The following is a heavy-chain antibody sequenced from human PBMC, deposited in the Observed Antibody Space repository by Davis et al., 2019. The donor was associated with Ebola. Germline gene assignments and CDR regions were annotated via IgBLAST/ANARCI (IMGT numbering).Heavy chain of an antibody. Sequence: MPSETLSLTCAVSGGSISSSNWWSWVRQPPGKGLEWIGEIYHSGSTNYNPSLKSRVTISVDKSKNQFSLKLSSVTAADTAVYYCARVRYCSGGSCFYYYYYGMDVWGQGTTVTVSS. CDR1: GGSISSSNW. D-gene: IGHD2-15*01. CDR3: ARVRYCSGGSCFYYYYYGMDV. CDR2: IYHSGST. J-gene: IGHJ6*02. V-gene: IGHV4-4*02.